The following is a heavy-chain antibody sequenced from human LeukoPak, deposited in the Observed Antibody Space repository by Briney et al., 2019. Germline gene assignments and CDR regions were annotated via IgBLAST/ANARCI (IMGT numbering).Heavy chain of an antibody. Sequence: ASVKVSCKASGYTFTSYGISWVRQAPGQGLEWMGWISAYNGNTNYAQKLQGRVTMTTDTSTSTAYMELRSLRSNDTAVYYCARDRTELGPADYWGQGTLVTVSS. CDR1: GYTFTSYG. CDR2: ISAYNGNT. D-gene: IGHD7-27*01. CDR3: ARDRTELGPADY. J-gene: IGHJ4*02. V-gene: IGHV1-18*01.